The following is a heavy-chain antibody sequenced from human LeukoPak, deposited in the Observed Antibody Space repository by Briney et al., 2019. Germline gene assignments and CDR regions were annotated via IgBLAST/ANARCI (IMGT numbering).Heavy chain of an antibody. CDR2: ISGSGGST. CDR3: AKDHATVVRFLEWLSIDY. J-gene: IGHJ4*02. Sequence: GGSLRLSCAASGFAFSSYAMSWVRQAPGKGLEWVSAISGSGGSTYYADSVKGRFTISRDNSKNTLYLQMNSLRAEDTAVYYCAKDHATVVRFLEWLSIDYWGQGTLVTASS. V-gene: IGHV3-23*01. CDR1: GFAFSSYA. D-gene: IGHD3-3*01.